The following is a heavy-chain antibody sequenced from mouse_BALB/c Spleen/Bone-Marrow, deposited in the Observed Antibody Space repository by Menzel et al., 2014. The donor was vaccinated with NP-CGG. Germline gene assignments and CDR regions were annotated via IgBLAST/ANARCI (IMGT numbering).Heavy chain of an antibody. Sequence: QVQLKESGPGLVAPSQSLSITCTVSGFSLTSYGVHWVRQPPGKGLEWLGVIWAGGSTNYNSALMSRLSISKGNSKSQVFLKMNSLQTDDTAMYYCARYYGSSQAWFAYWGQGTLVTVSA. D-gene: IGHD1-1*01. V-gene: IGHV2-9*02. CDR2: IWAGGST. CDR3: ARYYGSSQAWFAY. J-gene: IGHJ3*01. CDR1: GFSLTSYG.